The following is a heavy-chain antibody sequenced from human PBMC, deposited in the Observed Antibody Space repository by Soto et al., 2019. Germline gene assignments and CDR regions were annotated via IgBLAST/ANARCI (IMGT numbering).Heavy chain of an antibody. D-gene: IGHD1-1*01. V-gene: IGHV4-30-4*01. Sequence: QVQLQESGSGLVKPSQSLSLTCTVSGVSLNTADTWWSWIRQSPGKGLEVIRYYHSGGSTYCNASFRSRVIISADTSNSQFSLKLSSVTVADTAVYFCVRSRQMESGNDYGLDVWGQGTTVTVSS. J-gene: IGHJ6*02. CDR2: YHSGGST. CDR1: GVSLNTADTW. CDR3: VRSRQMESGNDYGLDV.